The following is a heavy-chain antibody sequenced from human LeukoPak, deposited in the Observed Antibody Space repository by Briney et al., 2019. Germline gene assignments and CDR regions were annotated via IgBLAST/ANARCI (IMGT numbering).Heavy chain of an antibody. CDR1: GFTFSSHW. Sequence: GGSLRLSCAASGFTFSSHWMHWVRQAPGKGLVWVSRINSDGSSISYADSVKGRFTISRDNAKNTLYLQMNSLRAEDTAVYYCAKTTYCTGGSCYSGLLEYWGQGTLVTVSS. CDR3: AKTTYCTGGSCYSGLLEY. D-gene: IGHD2-15*01. CDR2: INSDGSSI. V-gene: IGHV3-74*01. J-gene: IGHJ4*02.